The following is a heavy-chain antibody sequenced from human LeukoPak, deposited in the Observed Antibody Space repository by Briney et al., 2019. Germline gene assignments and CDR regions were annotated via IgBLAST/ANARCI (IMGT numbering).Heavy chain of an antibody. V-gene: IGHV4-39*07. J-gene: IGHJ4*02. Sequence: PSETLSLTCTVSGGSISSSSYYWGWIRQPPGKGLEWIGSIYYSGSTYYNPSLKSRVTISVDTSKNQFSLKLSSVTAADTAVYYCARVKEYYYDSSGYYEYYFDYWGQGTLVTVSS. CDR3: ARVKEYYYDSSGYYEYYFDY. D-gene: IGHD3-22*01. CDR1: GGSISSSSYY. CDR2: IYYSGST.